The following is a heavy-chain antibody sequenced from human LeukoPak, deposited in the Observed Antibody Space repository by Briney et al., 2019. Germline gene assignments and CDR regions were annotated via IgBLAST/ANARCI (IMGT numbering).Heavy chain of an antibody. CDR1: GASIRANHHY. J-gene: IGHJ5*02. Sequence: SETLSLTCTVSGASIRANHHYWAWVRQPPGKGLEWIGTIFSSGTAYYNPSLRTRVGISVDTSKNEFSLRLSAVTAADTGLYYCARIIRTAGYYSNPKSGSFDLWGQGILVTVSS. CDR2: IFSSGTA. CDR3: ARIIRTAGYYSNPKSGSFDL. V-gene: IGHV4-39*01. D-gene: IGHD3-22*01.